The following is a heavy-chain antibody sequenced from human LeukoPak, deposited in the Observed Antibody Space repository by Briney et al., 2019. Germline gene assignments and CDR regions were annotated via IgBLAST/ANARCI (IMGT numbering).Heavy chain of an antibody. Sequence: GGSLRLSCAASGFTFSSHAMHWVRQAPGKGLEWVSVIGGSNGITFYVGSVKGRFTISRDNSKDTLYLQMNSLRAEDTAVYYCARNENSGWGYFDYWGQGTLVTVSS. CDR2: IGGSNGIT. CDR3: ARNENSGWGYFDY. V-gene: IGHV3-23*01. J-gene: IGHJ4*02. CDR1: GFTFSSHA. D-gene: IGHD5-12*01.